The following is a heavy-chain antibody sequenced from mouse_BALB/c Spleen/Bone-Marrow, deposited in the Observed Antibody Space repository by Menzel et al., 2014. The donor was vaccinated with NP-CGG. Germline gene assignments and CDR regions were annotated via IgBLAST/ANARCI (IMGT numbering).Heavy chain of an antibody. CDR3: ARAYYRGLYAMDY. V-gene: IGHV5-15*02. CDR1: GFTLSDYG. CDR2: ISNLANRI. J-gene: IGHJ4*01. D-gene: IGHD2-14*01. Sequence: EVHLVESGGGLVQPGGSRKLSCAASGFTLSDYGMAWVRQAPGKGPEWVAFISNLANRIYFADTVTGRFTISGENAKNTLYLEMSSLRSEDTAMYYCARAYYRGLYAMDYWGQGTSVTVSS.